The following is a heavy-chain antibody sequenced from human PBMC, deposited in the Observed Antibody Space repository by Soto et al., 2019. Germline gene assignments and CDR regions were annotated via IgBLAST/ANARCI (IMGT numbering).Heavy chain of an antibody. CDR2: MNPDSGNP. CDR3: VGFPPR. V-gene: IGHV1-8*01. Sequence: QVQLVQSGAEVKKPGASVKVSCKASGYTFTSYDINRVRQATGQGLAWMGWMNPDSGNPGYAQKFQGRVTMTRNTSIGAAYMELGSLRSQGAAVYYCVGFPPRWGQGTLVTVSS. D-gene: IGHD2-15*01. CDR1: GYTFTSYD. J-gene: IGHJ1*01.